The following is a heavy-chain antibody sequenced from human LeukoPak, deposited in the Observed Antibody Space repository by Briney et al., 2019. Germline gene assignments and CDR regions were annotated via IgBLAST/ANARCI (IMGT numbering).Heavy chain of an antibody. CDR3: ARDLLPGAPDYFDY. J-gene: IGHJ4*02. CDR1: GFTFGSYA. Sequence: GGFLRLSCAASGFTFGSYAMHWVRQAPGKGLEWVAVIAHDETNRFYADSVKGRFTISRDNSMNTLYLRMNSLRPEDTAVYFCARDLLPGAPDYFDYWGQGTLVTVSS. D-gene: IGHD2-2*01. V-gene: IGHV3-30*04. CDR2: IAHDETNR.